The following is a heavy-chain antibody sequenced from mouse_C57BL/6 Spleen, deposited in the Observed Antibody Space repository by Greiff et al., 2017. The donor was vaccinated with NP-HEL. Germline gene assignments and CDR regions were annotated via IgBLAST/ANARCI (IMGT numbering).Heavy chain of an antibody. CDR2: IDPSDSYT. CDR3: ARGGLDVSMDY. J-gene: IGHJ4*01. CDR1: GYTFTSYW. V-gene: IGHV1-50*01. Sequence: VKLQQPGAELVKPGASVKLSCKASGYTFTSYWMQWVKQRPGQGLEWIGEIDPSDSYTNYNQKFKGKATLTVDTSSSTAYMQLSSLTSEDSAVYYCARGGLDVSMDYWGQGTSVTVSS. D-gene: IGHD2-3*01.